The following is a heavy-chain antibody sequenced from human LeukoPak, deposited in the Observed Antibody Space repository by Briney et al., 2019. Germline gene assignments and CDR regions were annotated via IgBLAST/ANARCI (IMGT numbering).Heavy chain of an antibody. D-gene: IGHD5-24*01. CDR1: GYTFTGYY. CDR2: INPSGGST. J-gene: IGHJ6*03. Sequence: ASVKVSCKASGYTFTGYYMHWVRQAPGQGLEWMGIINPSGGSTSYAQKFQGRVTMTRDTSTSTVYMELSSLRSEDTAVYYCARDGAQRWLQSNYYYYMDVWGKGTTVTISS. V-gene: IGHV1-46*01. CDR3: ARDGAQRWLQSNYYYYMDV.